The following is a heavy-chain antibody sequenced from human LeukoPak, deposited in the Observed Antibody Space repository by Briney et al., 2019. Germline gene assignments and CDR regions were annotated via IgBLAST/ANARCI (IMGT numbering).Heavy chain of an antibody. CDR2: IIPILGIA. Sequence: SVMVSCKASGGTFSSYAISWVRQAPGQGLEWMGRIIPILGIANYAQEFQGRVTITADKSTSTAYMELSSLRSEDTAVYYCARDPLTPYYDSSGSDYWGQGTLVTVSS. CDR1: GGTFSSYA. V-gene: IGHV1-69*04. D-gene: IGHD3-22*01. CDR3: ARDPLTPYYDSSGSDY. J-gene: IGHJ4*02.